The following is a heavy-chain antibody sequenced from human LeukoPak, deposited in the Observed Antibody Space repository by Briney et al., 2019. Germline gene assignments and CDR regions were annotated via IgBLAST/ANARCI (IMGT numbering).Heavy chain of an antibody. CDR3: ARVGRLVRTSYIDY. J-gene: IGHJ4*02. D-gene: IGHD3-10*01. Sequence: PSETLSLTCTVSGGSISSSSYYWGWIRQPPGKGLEWIGSIYYSGSTYYNPSLKSRVTISVDTSKNQFSLKLSSVTAADTAVYYCARVGRLVRTSYIDYWGQGTLVTVSS. V-gene: IGHV4-39*07. CDR1: GGSISSSSYY. CDR2: IYYSGST.